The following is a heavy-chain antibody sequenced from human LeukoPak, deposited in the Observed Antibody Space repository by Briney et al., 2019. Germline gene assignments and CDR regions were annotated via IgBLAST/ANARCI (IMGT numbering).Heavy chain of an antibody. Sequence: PSETLSLTCAVYGGSFSGYYWSWIRQPPGKGLEWIGEINHSGSTNYNPSLKSRVTISVDTSKNQFSLKLSSVTAADTAVYYCARARGVRGGNFDYWGQGTLVTVSS. CDR1: GGSFSGYY. V-gene: IGHV4-34*01. CDR3: ARARGVRGGNFDY. D-gene: IGHD3-10*01. CDR2: INHSGST. J-gene: IGHJ4*02.